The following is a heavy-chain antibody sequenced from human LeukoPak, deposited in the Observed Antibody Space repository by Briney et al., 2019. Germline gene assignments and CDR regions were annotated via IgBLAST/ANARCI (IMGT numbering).Heavy chain of an antibody. V-gene: IGHV1-46*01. Sequence: GASVRVSCKASGYTFTSYYMHWVRQAPGQGLEWMGIINPSGGSTSYAQKFQGRVTMTRDTSTSTVYMELSSLRSEDTAVYYCARESQTLPLFDYWGQGTLVTVSS. CDR3: ARESQTLPLFDY. CDR2: INPSGGST. CDR1: GYTFTSYY. J-gene: IGHJ4*02.